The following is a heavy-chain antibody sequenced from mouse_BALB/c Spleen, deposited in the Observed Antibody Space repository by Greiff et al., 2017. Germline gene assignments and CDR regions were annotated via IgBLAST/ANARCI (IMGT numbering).Heavy chain of an antibody. CDR2: IWSGGST. CDR3: AREGNYYAMDY. V-gene: IGHV2-2*02. J-gene: IGHJ4*01. CDR1: GFSFTSYG. Sequence: QVQLQQSGPGLVQPSQCLSITCTASGFSFTSYGVPWVRQSPGKGLEWLGVIWSGGSTDYNAAFISRLSISKDNSKSQVFFKMNSLQAIDTAIYYCAREGNYYAMDYWGQGTSVTVSS.